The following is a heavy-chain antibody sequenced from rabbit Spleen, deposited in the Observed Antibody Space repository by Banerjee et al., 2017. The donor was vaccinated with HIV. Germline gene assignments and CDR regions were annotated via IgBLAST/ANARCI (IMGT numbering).Heavy chain of an antibody. CDR2: IYAGSSGFT. J-gene: IGHJ6*01. V-gene: IGHV1S40*01. D-gene: IGHD8-1*01. CDR1: GFSFNSGYD. CDR3: ARDTGSSFSSYGMDL. Sequence: QSLEESGGGLVKPEGSLTLTCKASGFSFNSGYDMCWVRQAPGKGLEWIACIYAGSSGFTYFATWAKGRFTCSKTSSTTVTLQMTSLTVADTATYFCARDTGSSFSSYGMDLWGQGTLVTVS.